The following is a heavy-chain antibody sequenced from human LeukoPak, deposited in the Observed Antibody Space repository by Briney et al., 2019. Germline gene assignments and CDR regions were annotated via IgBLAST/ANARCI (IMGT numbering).Heavy chain of an antibody. J-gene: IGHJ6*02. CDR2: IYYSGST. D-gene: IGHD5-24*01. V-gene: IGHV4-59*01. Sequence: PSETLSLTCTVSGGSISSYYWSWIRQPPGKGLEWIGYIYYSGSTNYNPSLKSRVTISVDTSKNQFSLKLSSVTAADTAVYYCARADGSGLQLYYYYGMDVWGQGTTVTVSS. CDR1: GGSISSYY. CDR3: ARADGSGLQLYYYYGMDV.